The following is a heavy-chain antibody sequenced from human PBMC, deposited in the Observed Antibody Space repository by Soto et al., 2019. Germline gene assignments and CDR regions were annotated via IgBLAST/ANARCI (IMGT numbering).Heavy chain of an antibody. CDR3: AKSPHDILIGSAFDY. CDR1: GFTFDDYA. V-gene: IGHV3-9*01. Sequence: EVQLVESGGGLVQPDRSLRLSCAASGFTFDDYAMHWVRQGPGKGLEWVSGISGNSGGIGYADSVKGRFTISRDNAKNSLYLQMDRLRPEDTAFYYCAKSPHDILIGSAFDYWGQGTLVTVSS. J-gene: IGHJ4*02. CDR2: ISGNSGGI. D-gene: IGHD3-9*01.